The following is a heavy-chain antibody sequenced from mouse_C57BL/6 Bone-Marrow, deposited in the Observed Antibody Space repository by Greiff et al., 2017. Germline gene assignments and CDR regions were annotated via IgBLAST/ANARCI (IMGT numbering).Heavy chain of an antibody. CDR1: GYTFTSYG. CDR3: ARYYFYAMDY. J-gene: IGHJ4*01. Sequence: VKLQESGAELARPGASVKLSCKASGYTFTSYGLSWVKQRTGQGLEWIGEIYPRSGNTYYNEKFKGKATLTADKSSSTAYMELRSLTSEDSAFYFCARYYFYAMDYWGQGTSVTVAS. CDR2: IYPRSGNT. D-gene: IGHD1-1*01. V-gene: IGHV1-81*01.